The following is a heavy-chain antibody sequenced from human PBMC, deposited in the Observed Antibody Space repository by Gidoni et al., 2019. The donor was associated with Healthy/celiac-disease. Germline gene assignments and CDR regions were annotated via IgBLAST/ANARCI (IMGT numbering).Heavy chain of an antibody. CDR3: AKDIVVLVAATLDY. J-gene: IGHJ4*02. D-gene: IGHD2-15*01. Sequence: EVQLLESGGGLVQPGGSLRLSCAASVFTFSSYAMSWVRQAPGKGLEWVSAISGSGGSRYDADYVKGRFTSSSDNSKNTLYLQMKRLRAEDTAVDYCAKDIVVLVAATLDYWGQGTLVTVSS. CDR2: ISGSGGSR. CDR1: VFTFSSYA. V-gene: IGHV3-23*01.